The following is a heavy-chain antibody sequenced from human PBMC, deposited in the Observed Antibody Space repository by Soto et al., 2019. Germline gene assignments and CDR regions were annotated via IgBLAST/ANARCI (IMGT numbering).Heavy chain of an antibody. D-gene: IGHD4-17*01. V-gene: IGHV1-69*01. J-gene: IGHJ6*02. CDR3: ARDSGGTTVAFGMDV. CDR1: GGTFSSYA. Sequence: QVQLVQSGAEVKKPGSSVKVSCKASGGTFSSYAISWVRQAPGQGLEWMGGIIPIFGAANYAQKFQGRVTITADECTSKAYMELSSMRSEDTAVYYCARDSGGTTVAFGMDVWGQGTTVTVSS. CDR2: IIPIFGAA.